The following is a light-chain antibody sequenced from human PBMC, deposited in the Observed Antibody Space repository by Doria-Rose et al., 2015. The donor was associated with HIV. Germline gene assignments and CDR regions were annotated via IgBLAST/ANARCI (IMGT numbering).Light chain of an antibody. Sequence: WYQQIPGKAPKLLIYEASSLGSGVPSRFSGSGSGTEFTLTINSLQPNDFATYYCQQYNSYWTFGQGTKVEIK. J-gene: IGKJ1*01. CDR2: EAS. V-gene: IGKV1-5*03. CDR3: QQYNSYWT.